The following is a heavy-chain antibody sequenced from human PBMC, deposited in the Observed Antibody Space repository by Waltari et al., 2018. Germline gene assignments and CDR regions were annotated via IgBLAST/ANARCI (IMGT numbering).Heavy chain of an antibody. V-gene: IGHV3-74*01. CDR3: VRENIAAAGLES. D-gene: IGHD6-13*01. Sequence: EVQLVESGGGLVQPGGSLRLSCVASGFIFSHYWMDWVRQAPGKGLVWVSRINSDGSSTTYADSVKGQFTISRDNAKNTLYLHMSSLRAEDTAVYYCVRENIAAAGLESWGQGTLVTVSS. CDR1: GFIFSHYW. CDR2: INSDGSST. J-gene: IGHJ4*02.